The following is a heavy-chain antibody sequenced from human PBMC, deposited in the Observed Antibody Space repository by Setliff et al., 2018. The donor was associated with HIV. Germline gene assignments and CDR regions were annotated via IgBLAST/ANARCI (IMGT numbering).Heavy chain of an antibody. CDR1: GGTFSRYP. CDR3: ATARRDYYDRGRRSHYYIDV. J-gene: IGHJ6*03. CDR2: IIPFLGIA. V-gene: IGHV1-69*10. Sequence: GASVKVSCKASGGTFSRYPISWVRQAPGQGLEWMGGIIPFLGIANNAQKFQGRLTITADKSTSTAYMELSSLRSEDTAVYYCATARRDYYDRGRRSHYYIDVWGKGTTVTVSS. D-gene: IGHD3-22*01.